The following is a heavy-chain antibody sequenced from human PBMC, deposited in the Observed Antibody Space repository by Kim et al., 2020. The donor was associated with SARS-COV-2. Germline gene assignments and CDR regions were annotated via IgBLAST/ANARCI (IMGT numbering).Heavy chain of an antibody. CDR3: ARRGQWAYYFDY. CDR2: IWYDGSNK. D-gene: IGHD2-8*01. CDR1: GFTFSSYG. J-gene: IGHJ4*02. Sequence: GGSLRLSCAASGFTFSSYGMHWVRQAPGKGLEWVAVIWYDGSNKYYEDSVKGRFTISRDNSKNTLYLQMNSRGAEDTAVYYCARRGQWAYYFDYWGQGTQVTVSS. V-gene: IGHV3-33*01.